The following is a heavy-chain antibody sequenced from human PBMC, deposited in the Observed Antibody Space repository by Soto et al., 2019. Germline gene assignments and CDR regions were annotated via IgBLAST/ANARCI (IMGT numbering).Heavy chain of an antibody. J-gene: IGHJ4*02. CDR1: GFTFSDYY. V-gene: IGHV3-11*01. Sequence: GGSLRLSCAASGFTFSDYYMSWIRQAPGKGLEWVSYISSSDSIYYADSVKGRFTISRDNAENSVYLQMNRLSAEYTAVYYCGRDLGYYDSSGYFDYWGQGTLVTVSS. D-gene: IGHD3-22*01. CDR2: ISSSDSI. CDR3: GRDLGYYDSSGYFDY.